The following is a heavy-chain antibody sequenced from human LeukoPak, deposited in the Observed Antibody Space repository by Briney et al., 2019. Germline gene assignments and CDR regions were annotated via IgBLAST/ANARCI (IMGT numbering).Heavy chain of an antibody. J-gene: IGHJ5*02. Sequence: PSETLSLTCAVYGGSFSGYYWSWIRQPPGKGLEWIGEINHSGSTNYNPSLKSRVTISVETSKNQFSLKLSSVTAADTAVYYCARGSSKPPRTHNWFDPWGQGTLVTVSS. V-gene: IGHV4-34*01. CDR3: ARGSSKPPRTHNWFDP. D-gene: IGHD1/OR15-1a*01. CDR2: INHSGST. CDR1: GGSFSGYY.